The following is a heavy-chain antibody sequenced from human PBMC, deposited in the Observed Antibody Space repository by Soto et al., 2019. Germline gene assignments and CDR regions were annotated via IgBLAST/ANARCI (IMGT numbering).Heavy chain of an antibody. D-gene: IGHD5-12*01. CDR1: GYSFSNYW. CDR2: IYPGDSDT. J-gene: IGHJ4*02. Sequence: GESLKISCKGSGYSFSNYWIGWVRQMPGKGLEWMGIIYPGDSDTRYSPSFQGQVTISADKSISTAYLQWSSLKAPDTAIYYCATLIVATIKGEYYFDYWGQGTLVTVSS. CDR3: ATLIVATIKGEYYFDY. V-gene: IGHV5-51*01.